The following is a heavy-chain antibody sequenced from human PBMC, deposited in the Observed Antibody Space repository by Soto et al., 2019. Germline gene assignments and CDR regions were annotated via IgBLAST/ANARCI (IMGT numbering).Heavy chain of an antibody. J-gene: IGHJ4*02. CDR3: AGWAGSGSYDY. V-gene: IGHV4-39*07. D-gene: IGHD1-26*01. Sequence: SETLSLTCTFSGCSISSSSYYLGWIRQPPGKGLEWIGSIYYSGSTYYNPSLKSRVTISVDTSKNQFSLKLSSVTAADTAVYYGAGWAGSGSYDYWGQGTLVTVSS. CDR1: GCSISSSSYY. CDR2: IYYSGST.